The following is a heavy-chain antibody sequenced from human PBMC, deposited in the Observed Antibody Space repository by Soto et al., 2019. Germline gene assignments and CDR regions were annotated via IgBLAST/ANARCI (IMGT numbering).Heavy chain of an antibody. CDR2: IIPIFGTA. CDR1: GGTFSSYA. Sequence: SVKVSCKASGGTFSSYAISWVRQAPGQGLEWMGGIIPIFGTANYAQKFQGRVTITADESTSTAYMELSSLRPEDTAVYYGARATGGDYENWFDPWGQGTQVTVSS. V-gene: IGHV1-69*13. J-gene: IGHJ5*02. CDR3: ARATGGDYENWFDP. D-gene: IGHD4-17*01.